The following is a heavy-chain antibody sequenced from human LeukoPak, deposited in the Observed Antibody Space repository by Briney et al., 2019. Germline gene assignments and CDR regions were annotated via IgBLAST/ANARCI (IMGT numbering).Heavy chain of an antibody. Sequence: SETLSLTCGVYGGSFSGDYWSWVRQPPGKGLEWIGDINHSGSASNNPSLKSRVTISVDTSKIQFSLKLSSVTATDTAVYYCARMRDNWNVCVFDIWGQGTMVTVSS. CDR2: INHSGSA. J-gene: IGHJ3*02. CDR3: ARMRDNWNVCVFDI. V-gene: IGHV4-34*01. CDR1: GGSFSGDY. D-gene: IGHD1-1*01.